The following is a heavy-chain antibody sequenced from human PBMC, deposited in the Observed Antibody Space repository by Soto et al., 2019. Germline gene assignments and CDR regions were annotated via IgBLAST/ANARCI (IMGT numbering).Heavy chain of an antibody. CDR3: ARAPQYYGDYVSYYYYMDV. V-gene: IGHV1-18*01. J-gene: IGHJ6*03. D-gene: IGHD4-17*01. CDR1: GYTFTNYG. Sequence: ASVKVFCKASGYTFTNYGITWVRQAPGQGLEWMGWISANNDNTHYTQKLQGRVTMTTNTSISTAYMELSSLRSEDTAVYYCARAPQYYGDYVSYYYYMDVWGKGTTVTVSS. CDR2: ISANNDNT.